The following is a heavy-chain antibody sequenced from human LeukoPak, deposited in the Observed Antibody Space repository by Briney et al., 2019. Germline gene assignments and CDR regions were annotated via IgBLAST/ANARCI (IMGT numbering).Heavy chain of an antibody. J-gene: IGHJ4*02. CDR2: ISAYNGNT. V-gene: IGHV1-18*01. CDR3: ARVAGCSGGSCYLSWTPTDY. CDR1: GYTFTSYG. D-gene: IGHD2-15*01. Sequence: GASVKVSCKASGYTFTSYGISWVRQAPGQGLEWMGWISAYNGNTNYAQKLQGRVTMTTDTSTSTAYMELRSLRSDDTAVYYCARVAGCSGGSCYLSWTPTDYWGQGTLVTVSS.